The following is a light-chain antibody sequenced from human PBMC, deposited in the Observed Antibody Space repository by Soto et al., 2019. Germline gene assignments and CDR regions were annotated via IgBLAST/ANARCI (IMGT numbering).Light chain of an antibody. CDR2: GAP. J-gene: IGKJ5*01. V-gene: IGKV3-11*01. CDR3: QQGSNWPIT. CDR1: RGVSNY. Sequence: EIVLTQSPATXXLXXXXXXXXSCRASRGVSNYLAWHQQNPAQAPGPLIYGAPASPTNTPAGFSGSGSGTDSTLPISALEPEVFALFYCQQGSNWPITFGQGSRREI.